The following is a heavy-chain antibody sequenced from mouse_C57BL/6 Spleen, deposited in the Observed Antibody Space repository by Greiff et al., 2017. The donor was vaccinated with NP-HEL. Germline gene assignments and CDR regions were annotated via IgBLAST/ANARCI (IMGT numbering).Heavy chain of an antibody. CDR3: AREGFYGYPFAY. CDR1: GFTFSSYA. CDR2: ISDGGSYT. D-gene: IGHD2-2*01. J-gene: IGHJ3*01. Sequence: EVQVVESGGGLVKPGGSLKLSCAASGFTFSSYAMSWVRQTPEKRLEWVATISDGGSYTYYPDNVKGRFTISRDNAKNNLYLQMSHLKSEDTAMYYCAREGFYGYPFAYWGQGTLVTVSA. V-gene: IGHV5-4*01.